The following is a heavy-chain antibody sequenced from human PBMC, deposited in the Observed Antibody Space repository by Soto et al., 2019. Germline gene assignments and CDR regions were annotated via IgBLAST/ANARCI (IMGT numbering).Heavy chain of an antibody. CDR1: GNTLTSYD. CDR3: EREVDLGLLWFGELLYRTYDAFDI. D-gene: IGHD3-10*01. Sequence: ASVKVASKGSGNTLTSYDINWVLQATGQELDWXGWMNPHSGNTYHAQKFQCRGTMTRTTXISTAYMELSSLRSEDTAVYYCEREVDLGLLWFGELLYRTYDAFDIWGQGTMVTVSS. CDR2: MNPHSGNT. V-gene: IGHV1-8*01. J-gene: IGHJ3*02.